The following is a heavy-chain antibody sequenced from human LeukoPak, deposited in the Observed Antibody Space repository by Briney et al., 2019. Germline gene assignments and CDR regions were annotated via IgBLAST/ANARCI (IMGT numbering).Heavy chain of an antibody. CDR1: GFTYSSYW. CDR3: TRDYRGTFDY. J-gene: IGHJ4*02. Sequence: GGSLRLSCVASGFTYSSYWMSWVRQAPGKGLEWVANIKQDGSEKNYVDSVKGRFTISRDNAKNSLYLQMNSLRVEDTAVYYCTRDYRGTFDYWGQGTLVTVSS. D-gene: IGHD1-26*01. V-gene: IGHV3-7*03. CDR2: IKQDGSEK.